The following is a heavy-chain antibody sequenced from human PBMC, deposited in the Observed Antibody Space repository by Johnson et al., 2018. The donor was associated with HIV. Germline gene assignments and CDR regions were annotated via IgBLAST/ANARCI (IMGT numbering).Heavy chain of an antibody. Sequence: VQLVESGGALVQPGGSLRLSCAASAFTFSSYSMNWVRQAPGKGLEWVSYISYSSTTLYYADSVKGRFTISRDNVKNSLYLQMDSLRPGDSAVYYCARDGVYSSPHDAFDIWGQGTMVTVSS. CDR3: ARDGVYSSPHDAFDI. V-gene: IGHV3-48*01. D-gene: IGHD6-13*01. CDR2: ISYSSTTL. CDR1: AFTFSSYS. J-gene: IGHJ3*02.